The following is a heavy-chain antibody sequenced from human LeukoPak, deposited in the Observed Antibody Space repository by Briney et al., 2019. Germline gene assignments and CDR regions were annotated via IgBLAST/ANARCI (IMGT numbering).Heavy chain of an antibody. CDR2: IYYRGST. CDR1: GGSISSGDYY. V-gene: IGHV4-30-4*01. Sequence: SETLSLTCTVSGGSISSGDYYWSWIRQPPGKGLEWIGFIYYRGSTYYNPSLKSRVTISVDTSKNQFSLKLYSVTATDTAVYYCARRGGGGNPTDGAFDIWGQGTMVTVSS. J-gene: IGHJ3*02. CDR3: ARRGGGGNPTDGAFDI. D-gene: IGHD4-23*01.